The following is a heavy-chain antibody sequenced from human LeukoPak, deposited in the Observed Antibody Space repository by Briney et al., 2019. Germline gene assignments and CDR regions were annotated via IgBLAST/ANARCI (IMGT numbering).Heavy chain of an antibody. Sequence: GGSLRLSCAASGFTFSSYAMHWVRQAPGKGLEWVAVISYDGSNKYYADSVKGRFTISRDNSKNTLYLQMNSLRAEDTAVYYCARGQWIQLLGGVDFDYWGQGTLVTVSS. J-gene: IGHJ4*02. CDR1: GFTFSSYA. CDR3: ARGQWIQLLGGVDFDY. D-gene: IGHD5-18*01. CDR2: ISYDGSNK. V-gene: IGHV3-30*04.